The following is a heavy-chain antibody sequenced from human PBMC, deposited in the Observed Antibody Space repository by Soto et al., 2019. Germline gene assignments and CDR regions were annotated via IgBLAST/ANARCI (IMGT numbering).Heavy chain of an antibody. D-gene: IGHD6-13*01. J-gene: IGHJ4*02. V-gene: IGHV1-69*13. CDR3: AIPHIAAAGSFDY. Sequence: GASVKVSCKASGGTFSSYAISWVRQAPGQGLEWMGGIIPIFGTANYAQKFQGRVTITADESTSTAYMELSSLRAEDTAVYYCAIPHIAAAGSFDYWGQGTLVTVYS. CDR2: IIPIFGTA. CDR1: GGTFSSYA.